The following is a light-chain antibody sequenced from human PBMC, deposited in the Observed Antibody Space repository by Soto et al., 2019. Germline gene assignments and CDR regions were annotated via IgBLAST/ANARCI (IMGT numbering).Light chain of an antibody. J-gene: IGKJ3*01. Sequence: EMVLTQSPSTLSLSPGERATLSCRASQSVSTYLAWYQQRPGKPPRLLIYDASSRATGIPARFSGSGSGTDVTLTSSSLETEDFAVYYCQQRSNWPLVTFGPGTRVDV. CDR3: QQRSNWPLVT. CDR2: DAS. CDR1: QSVSTY. V-gene: IGKV3-11*01.